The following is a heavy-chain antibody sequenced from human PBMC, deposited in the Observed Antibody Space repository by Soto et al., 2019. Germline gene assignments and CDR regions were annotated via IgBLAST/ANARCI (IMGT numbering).Heavy chain of an antibody. D-gene: IGHD1-1*01. Sequence: PGGSLRLSCADSGFTFSSYWMSWVRQAPGQGLEWVANVKYDGSQTYYVGSVKGRFTISRDNAKNLLYLQMNSLRAEGTAVYYCTRDFQGPLDYGMDVWGQGTTVTVSS. V-gene: IGHV3-7*01. J-gene: IGHJ6*02. CDR1: GFTFSSYW. CDR2: VKYDGSQT. CDR3: TRDFQGPLDYGMDV.